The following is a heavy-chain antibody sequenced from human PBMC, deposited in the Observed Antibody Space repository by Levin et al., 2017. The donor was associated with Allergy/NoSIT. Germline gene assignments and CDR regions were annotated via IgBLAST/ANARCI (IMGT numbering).Heavy chain of an antibody. D-gene: IGHD3-3*01. V-gene: IGHV3-11*01. Sequence: PGESLKISCAASGFSFSDYYMNWIRQAPGKGLEWVSYITSSGTTIHYADSVQGRFTISRDKSKNSLYLQMNSLRAEDTDVYVCARGSPSVYYGMDVWGHGTTVTVSS. J-gene: IGHJ6*02. CDR3: ARGSPSVYYGMDV. CDR1: GFSFSDYY. CDR2: ITSSGTTI.